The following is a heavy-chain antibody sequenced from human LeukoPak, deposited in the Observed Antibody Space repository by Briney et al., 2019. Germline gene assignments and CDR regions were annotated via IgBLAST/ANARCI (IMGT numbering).Heavy chain of an antibody. V-gene: IGHV1-2*02. CDR1: GYTFTGYY. J-gene: IGHJ6*02. CDR2: INPNSGGT. D-gene: IGHD3-22*01. CDR3: ARDRAVDYCDSSGYGMDV. Sequence: ASVKVSFKASGYTFTGYYMHWVRQAPGQGLEGMGWINPNSGGTNYAQEFQGRVTMTRDTSISTAYMELSRLRSDDTAVYYCARDRAVDYCDSSGYGMDVWGQGTTVTVSS.